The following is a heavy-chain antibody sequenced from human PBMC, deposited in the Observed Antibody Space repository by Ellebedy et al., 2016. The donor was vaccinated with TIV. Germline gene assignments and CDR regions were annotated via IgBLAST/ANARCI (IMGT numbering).Heavy chain of an antibody. CDR3: ASRGETWRAFDP. J-gene: IGHJ5*02. Sequence: PGGSLRFSCAASGFAVSSNYMTWVRQAPGRGLEWVSLIYSDGNTNYADSVRGRFTISRDSSKNTLDLQMNSLRAEDTAVYYCASRGETWRAFDPWGQGTLVTVSS. V-gene: IGHV3-53*01. CDR1: GFAVSSNY. CDR2: IYSDGNT. D-gene: IGHD3-16*01.